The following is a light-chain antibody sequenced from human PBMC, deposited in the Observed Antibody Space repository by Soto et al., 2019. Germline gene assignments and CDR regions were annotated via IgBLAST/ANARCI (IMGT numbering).Light chain of an antibody. CDR2: KVS. V-gene: IGKV2-30*01. CDR3: IQGTHWPPYS. CDR1: QSLVYSDGNTY. Sequence: DVVMTQSPLSLPVTLGQPASISCRSSQSLVYSDGNTYLNWFQQRPGQSPRRLIYKVSNRDSGVPDRFRGSGSVADLTLKISSVEAEDVGVYYCIQGTHWPPYSFGKGTKLEIK. J-gene: IGKJ2*01.